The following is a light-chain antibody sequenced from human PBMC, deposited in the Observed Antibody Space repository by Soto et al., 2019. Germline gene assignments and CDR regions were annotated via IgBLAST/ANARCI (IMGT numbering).Light chain of an antibody. V-gene: IGKV3-20*01. CDR1: QSVSSSY. Sequence: EIVLTQSPGTLSLSPGERATLSCRASQSVSSSYLAWYQQKPGQAPRLLIYGASSGATGIPDRFSGSGSGEGFSLTISRHEPDHTAVDYYHKYEAAYSKYTFGQRTKVEIK. CDR3: HKYEAAYSKYT. J-gene: IGKJ2*01. CDR2: GAS.